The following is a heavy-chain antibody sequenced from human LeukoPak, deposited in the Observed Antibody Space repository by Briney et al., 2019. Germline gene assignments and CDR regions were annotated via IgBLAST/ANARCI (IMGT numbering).Heavy chain of an antibody. V-gene: IGHV4-34*01. D-gene: IGHD6-13*01. CDR3: ARGDSGSRQIDY. CDR2: INHSGST. CDR1: GGSFSGYY. Sequence: PSETLSLTCAVYGGSFSGYYWSWIRQPPGKGLEWIGEINHSGSTNYNPSLKSRVTISVDTSKNQFSLKLSSVTAADTAVYYCARGDSGSRQIDYWGQGTLVTASS. J-gene: IGHJ4*02.